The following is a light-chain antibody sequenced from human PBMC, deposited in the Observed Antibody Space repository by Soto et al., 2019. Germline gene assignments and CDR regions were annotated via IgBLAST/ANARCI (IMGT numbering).Light chain of an antibody. CDR2: GAS. Sequence: EIELTQSPGTLSLSPGERATLSCRASQSVSSSYLAWYQQKPGQAPSLLIYGASSRATGIPDRFSGIGSGTDFPLTISRLEPEDLAVYYCQQYSSSPGPFGQANTLEI. V-gene: IGKV3-20*01. CDR3: QQYSSSPGP. J-gene: IGKJ1*01. CDR1: QSVSSSY.